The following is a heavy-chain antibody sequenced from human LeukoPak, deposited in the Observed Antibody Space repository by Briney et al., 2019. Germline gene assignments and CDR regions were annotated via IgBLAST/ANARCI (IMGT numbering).Heavy chain of an antibody. D-gene: IGHD2-8*02. CDR1: GFTFSSYS. V-gene: IGHV3-21*01. CDR2: ISSSSSYV. CDR3: AREACTEADY. Sequence: PGGSLRLSCAASGFTFSSYSMNWVRQAPGKGLEWVSSISSSSSYVYYADSVKGRFTISRDNAKNSLYLQMNSLRAEDTAVYYCAREACTEADYWGQGTLVTVSS. J-gene: IGHJ4*02.